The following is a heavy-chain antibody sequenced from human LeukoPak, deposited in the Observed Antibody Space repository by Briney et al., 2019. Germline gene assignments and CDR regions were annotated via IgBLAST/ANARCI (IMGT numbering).Heavy chain of an antibody. CDR2: ISSSSSYI. V-gene: IGHV3-21*01. Sequence: GSLRLSCAASGFTFSRYSMNWVRQAPGKGLEWVSSISSSSSYIYYADSVKGRFTISRDNAKNSLYLQMNSLRAEDTAVYYCASSRWFGEQLFDYWGQGTLVTVSS. D-gene: IGHD3-10*01. J-gene: IGHJ4*02. CDR3: ASSRWFGEQLFDY. CDR1: GFTFSRYS.